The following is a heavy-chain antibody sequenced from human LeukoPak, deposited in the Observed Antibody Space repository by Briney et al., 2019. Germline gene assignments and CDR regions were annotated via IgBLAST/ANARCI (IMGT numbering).Heavy chain of an antibody. CDR2: IYPGDFDT. J-gene: IGHJ4*02. CDR3: ARTNMPAREGTYFDY. CDR1: GYNFISYW. D-gene: IGHD6-6*01. Sequence: GESLKISCKGSGYNFISYWIGWVRQMPGKGLEWMGIIYPGDFDTRYSPSFQGQVTISDDKSISTAYLQWSSLKASDTAIYYCARTNMPAREGTYFDYWGQGTLVTVSS. V-gene: IGHV5-51*01.